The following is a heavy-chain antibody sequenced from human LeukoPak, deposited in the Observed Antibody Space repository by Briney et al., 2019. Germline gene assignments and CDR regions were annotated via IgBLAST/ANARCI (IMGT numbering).Heavy chain of an antibody. CDR1: GFSLSTFA. J-gene: IGHJ6*03. CDR2: LSSSGSRT. V-gene: IGHV3-23*01. CDR3: AKNKGQLVPNYCMNV. Sequence: GGSLRLSCKASGFSLSTFAMSWVRRAPGKGLELVSTLSSSGSRTYYAESVKGRFTISRDTSMNTVFLQMNSLRGVDTAIYYCAKNKGQLVPNYCMNVWGKGTTVTVS. D-gene: IGHD2/OR15-2a*01.